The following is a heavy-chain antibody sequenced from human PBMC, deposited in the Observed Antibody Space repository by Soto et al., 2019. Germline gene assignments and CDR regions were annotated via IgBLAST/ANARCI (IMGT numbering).Heavy chain of an antibody. CDR3: SIAARRQELGYYYYYMDV. V-gene: IGHV1-18*01. CDR1: GYTFTSYG. D-gene: IGHD6-6*01. Sequence: ASVKVSCKASGYTFTSYGISWVRQAPGQGLEWMGWISAYNGNTNYAQKLQGRVTMTTDTSTSTAYMELRSLRSDDTAVYYCSIAARRQELGYYYYYMDVWGKGTTVTVSS. CDR2: ISAYNGNT. J-gene: IGHJ6*03.